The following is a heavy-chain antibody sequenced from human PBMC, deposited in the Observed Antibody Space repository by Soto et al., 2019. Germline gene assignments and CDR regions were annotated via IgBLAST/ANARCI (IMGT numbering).Heavy chain of an antibody. V-gene: IGHV4-30-2*01. CDR2: IYNSGST. CDR3: ATYRKFLQI. J-gene: IGHJ6*03. CDR1: VDSSSHRCCF. D-gene: IGHD3-3*01. Sequence: QSLTSAFSVDSSSHRCCFVVWLREPPGKGRELIGFIYNSGSTSYNSSPKSRATISVDRPKNHFFLNLTSVTAADAAGYYCATYRKFLQIWGKGTKVTVSS.